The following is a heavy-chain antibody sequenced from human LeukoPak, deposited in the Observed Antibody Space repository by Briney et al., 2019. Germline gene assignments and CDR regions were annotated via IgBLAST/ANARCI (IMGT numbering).Heavy chain of an antibody. CDR2: IYYSGST. V-gene: IGHV4-59*08. CDR1: GGSISSYY. D-gene: IGHD5-12*01. J-gene: IGHJ5*02. CDR3: ARQLVADNWFDP. Sequence: PSETLSLTCTVSGGSISSYYWSWIRQPPGKGLEWIGYIYYSGSTNYNPSLKSRVTISVDTSKNQFSLKLSSVTAADTAVYYCARQLVADNWFDPWGQGTLVTVSS.